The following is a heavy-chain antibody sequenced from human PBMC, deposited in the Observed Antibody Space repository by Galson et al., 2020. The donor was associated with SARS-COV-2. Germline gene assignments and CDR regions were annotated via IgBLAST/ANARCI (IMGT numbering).Heavy chain of an antibody. CDR1: GFTFSSYS. D-gene: IGHD3-9*01. V-gene: IGHV3-21*01. J-gene: IGHJ6*02. Sequence: SCAASGFTFSSYSMNWVRQAPGKGLEWVSSISSSSSYIYYADSVKGRFTISRDNAKNSLYLQMNSLRAEDTAVYYCARTLRDDILTGFGIDYYYGMDVWGQGTTVTVSS. CDR3: ARTLRDDILTGFGIDYYYGMDV. CDR2: ISSSSSYI.